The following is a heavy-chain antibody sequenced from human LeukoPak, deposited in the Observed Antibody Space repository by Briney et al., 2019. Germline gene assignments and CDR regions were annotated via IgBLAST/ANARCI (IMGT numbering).Heavy chain of an antibody. Sequence: ASVRVSCKASGYTFTSYGISWVRQAPGQGLEWMGWISSYNGNTNYAQKVQGRVTMTTDTSTRTAYMELRSLRSDDTAVYYCARTVSDYDSSGYYPDFDYWGQGTLVTVSS. CDR2: ISSYNGNT. J-gene: IGHJ4*02. CDR3: ARTVSDYDSSGYYPDFDY. D-gene: IGHD3-22*01. V-gene: IGHV1-18*01. CDR1: GYTFTSYG.